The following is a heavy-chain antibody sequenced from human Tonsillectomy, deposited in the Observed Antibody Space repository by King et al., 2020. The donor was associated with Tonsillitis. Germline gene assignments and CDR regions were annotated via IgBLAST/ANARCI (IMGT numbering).Heavy chain of an antibody. D-gene: IGHD3-22*01. CDR1: GYTFSTYG. Sequence: VQLVESGAEVKKPGASVKVSCTAFGYTFSTYGISWVRQAPGQGLVWMGWISAHNANTNYAPKLRDRVTMTTDTSTSTAYLEVRSLRSDDTAVYYCARDSPVYDSRGIQYANWGQGTLVTVSS. CDR3: ARDSPVYDSRGIQYAN. V-gene: IGHV1-18*04. CDR2: ISAHNANT. J-gene: IGHJ4*02.